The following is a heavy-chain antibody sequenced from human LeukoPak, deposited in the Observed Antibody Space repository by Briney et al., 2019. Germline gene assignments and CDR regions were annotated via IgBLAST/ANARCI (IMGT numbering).Heavy chain of an antibody. J-gene: IGHJ4*02. CDR3: ARDSGSYYFDY. Sequence: PSGTLSLTCPVSGGSISNYYWNWIRQPPGKGRGGMGYISYSGSTNYNPSLESRVTISRDTSKYPFSLKLNAVTAADTAGYYCARDSGSYYFDYWGQGTLVTVSS. CDR1: GGSISNYY. V-gene: IGHV4-59*01. D-gene: IGHD1-26*01. CDR2: ISYSGST.